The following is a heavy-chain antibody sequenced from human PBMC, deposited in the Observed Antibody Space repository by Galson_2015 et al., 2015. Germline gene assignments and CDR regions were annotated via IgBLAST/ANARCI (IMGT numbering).Heavy chain of an antibody. CDR1: GGSITSSSYY. CDR2: ICYSGST. V-gene: IGHV4-39*07. Sequence: ETLSLTCTVSGGSITSSSYYWGWIRQPPGKGLEWIGSICYSGSTYYNPSLKSRVTISIDTSKTQFSLKLSSVTAADTAVYFCAKSLTPEYRPPGYYYGLDVWGQGTTVTVSS. CDR3: AKSLTPEYRPPGYYYGLDV. D-gene: IGHD2-2*02. J-gene: IGHJ6*02.